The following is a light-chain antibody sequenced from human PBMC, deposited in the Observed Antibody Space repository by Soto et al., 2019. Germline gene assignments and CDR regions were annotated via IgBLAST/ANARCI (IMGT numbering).Light chain of an antibody. CDR3: LQDFNFPWT. V-gene: IGKV1-6*01. CDR2: TAS. CDR1: QDIRRD. Sequence: AIPMTQSPSSLSASVGDRVTITCRASQDIRRDLGWYQQKPGKAPKLLIYTASELQSGVPSRFSGSGSGTAFTLTIGSLQPEDFATYYCLQDFNFPWTFGQGTKVEIK. J-gene: IGKJ1*01.